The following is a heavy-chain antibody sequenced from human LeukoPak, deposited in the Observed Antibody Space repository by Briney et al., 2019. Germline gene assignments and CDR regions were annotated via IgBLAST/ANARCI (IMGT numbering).Heavy chain of an antibody. V-gene: IGHV3-23*01. Sequence: GGSLTLSCAASEFTFGDYDMSWVRQTLGKGLEWVSSISGDGLGTWYADSVRGRFTISRDKPRNTLYLQLNSLRVDDTAVYYCAKEYYVLLVYALGGSFDYWGRGTLVTVSS. D-gene: IGHD2-8*02. CDR2: ISGDGLGT. CDR1: EFTFGDYD. CDR3: AKEYYVLLVYALGGSFDY. J-gene: IGHJ4*02.